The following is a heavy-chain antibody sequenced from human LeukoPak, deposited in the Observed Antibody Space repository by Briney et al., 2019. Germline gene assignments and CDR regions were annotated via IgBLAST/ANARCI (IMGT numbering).Heavy chain of an antibody. V-gene: IGHV4-34*01. D-gene: IGHD3-3*01. CDR2: INHSGST. Sequence: SETLSLTCAVYGGSFSGYYWSRIRQPPGKGLEWIGEINHSGSTNYNPSLKSRVTISVDTSKNQFSLKLSSVTAADTAVYYCARSDSSITIFGVVIVNSIDYWGQGTLVTVSS. J-gene: IGHJ4*02. CDR1: GGSFSGYY. CDR3: ARSDSSITIFGVVIVNSIDY.